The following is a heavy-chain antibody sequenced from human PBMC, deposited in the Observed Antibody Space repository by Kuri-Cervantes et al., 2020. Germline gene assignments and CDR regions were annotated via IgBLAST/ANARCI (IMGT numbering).Heavy chain of an antibody. J-gene: IGHJ3*02. Sequence: GGSLRLSCGASGFTFSSYWMHWVRQAPGKGLVWVSRINSDGSSTSYADSVKGRFTISRDNAKNTLYLQMNSLRAEDTAVYYCARDPATYCGGDCYSFGAFDIWGQGTMVTVSS. V-gene: IGHV3-74*01. CDR3: ARDPATYCGGDCYSFGAFDI. CDR1: GFTFSSYW. CDR2: INSDGSST. D-gene: IGHD2-21*02.